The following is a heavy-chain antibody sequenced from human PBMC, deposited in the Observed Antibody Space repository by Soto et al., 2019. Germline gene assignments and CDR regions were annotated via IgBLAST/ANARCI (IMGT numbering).Heavy chain of an antibody. V-gene: IGHV1-18*01. D-gene: IGHD1-1*01. CDR1: GYTFTSYG. Sequence: QVHLVQSGAEVKKPGASVKVSCKASGYTFTSYGLTWVRQAPGQGLEWMGWISAHNGNTDYAQKLQGRVIVTRDTSTSTAYMELRSLRSDDTAVYYCARGRYGDYWGQGAVVTVSS. CDR2: ISAHNGNT. J-gene: IGHJ4*02. CDR3: ARGRYGDY.